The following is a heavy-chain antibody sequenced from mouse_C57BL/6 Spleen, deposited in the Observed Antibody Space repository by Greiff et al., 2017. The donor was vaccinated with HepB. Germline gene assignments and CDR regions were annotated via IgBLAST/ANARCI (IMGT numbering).Heavy chain of an antibody. CDR3: ARPPYYSNYEGFAY. Sequence: EVKLMESGGGLVQPGGSLKLSCAASGFTFSEYYMYWVRQTPEKRLEWVAYISNGGGSTYYPDTVKGRFTISRDNAKNTLYLQMSRLKSEDTAMYYCARPPYYSNYEGFAYWGQGTLVTVSA. J-gene: IGHJ3*01. CDR1: GFTFSEYY. V-gene: IGHV5-12*01. CDR2: ISNGGGST. D-gene: IGHD2-5*01.